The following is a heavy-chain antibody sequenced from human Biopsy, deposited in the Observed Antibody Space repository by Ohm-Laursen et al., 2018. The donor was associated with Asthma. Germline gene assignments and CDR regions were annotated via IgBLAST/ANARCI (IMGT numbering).Heavy chain of an antibody. CDR3: ARDAWELQKPYAYYFDY. D-gene: IGHD1-26*01. J-gene: IGHJ4*02. Sequence: SLRLSCAASGFSFSNFAIHWVRQAPGKGLEWVGVISKDASTQDYADSVKGRFTMARGNSKNTLYLQMNSLRAEDTAVYYCARDAWELQKPYAYYFDYWGQGTLVTVSS. CDR2: ISKDASTQ. V-gene: IGHV3-30*01. CDR1: GFSFSNFA.